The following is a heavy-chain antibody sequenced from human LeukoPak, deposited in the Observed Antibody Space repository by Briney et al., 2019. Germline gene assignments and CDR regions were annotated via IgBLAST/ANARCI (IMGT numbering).Heavy chain of an antibody. D-gene: IGHD6-25*01. V-gene: IGHV1-18*01. J-gene: IGHJ4*02. CDR1: GYTFTKFG. Sequence: ASVKVSCKASGYTFTKFGISWVRQAPGQEFEWMGWISPYNDNANYAKKFQGRVTLTTDTSTGTAYMELRGLTSDDTAVYYCAREPSGLLFDYWGLGTLVTVSS. CDR2: ISPYNDNA. CDR3: AREPSGLLFDY.